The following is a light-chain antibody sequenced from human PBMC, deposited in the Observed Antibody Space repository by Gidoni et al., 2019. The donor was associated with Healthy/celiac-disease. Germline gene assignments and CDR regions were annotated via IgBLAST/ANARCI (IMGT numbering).Light chain of an antibody. CDR3: QQYNSYALYS. Sequence: IQITPSPSTLSASVGDRVTITCRASQSISSWLAWYQQKPGKAPKLLIYKASSLESGVPSRFSGSGSGTEFTLTISSLQHDDFATYYCQQYNSYALYSFGQGTKLEIK. CDR2: KAS. J-gene: IGKJ2*03. V-gene: IGKV1-5*03. CDR1: QSISSW.